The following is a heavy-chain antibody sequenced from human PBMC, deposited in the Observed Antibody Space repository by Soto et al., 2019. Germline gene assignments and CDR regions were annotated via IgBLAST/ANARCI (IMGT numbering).Heavy chain of an antibody. D-gene: IGHD3-10*01. CDR2: IIPILGIA. J-gene: IGHJ1*01. V-gene: IGHV1-69*02. CDR1: GGTFSSYT. CDR3: ARMRGSGAKAPAEYFQQ. Sequence: EASVKVSCKASGGTFSSYTISWVRQAPGQGLEWMGRIIPILGIANYAQKFQGRVTITADKSTSTAYMELSSLRSEDTAVYYCARMRGSGAKAPAEYFQQWGQGTLVTVSS.